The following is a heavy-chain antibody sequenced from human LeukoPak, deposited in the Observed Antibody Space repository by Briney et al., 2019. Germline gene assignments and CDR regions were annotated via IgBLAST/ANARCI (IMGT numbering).Heavy chain of an antibody. CDR2: IKSDGKT. J-gene: IGHJ1*01. CDR3: ARAPSEVGGYYPEYFRH. Sequence: GGSLRLSCEASGFTFSRYWMHWVRRAPGKGLVWVSRIKSDGKTNYADSVKGRFTISRDNAKNTVSLQMDSLRAEDTGVYYCARAPSEVGGYYPEYFRHWGQGTLATVSS. D-gene: IGHD3-22*01. V-gene: IGHV3-74*01. CDR1: GFTFSRYW.